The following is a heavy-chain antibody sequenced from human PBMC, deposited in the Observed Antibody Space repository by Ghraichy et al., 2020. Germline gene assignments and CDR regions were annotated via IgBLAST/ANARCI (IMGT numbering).Heavy chain of an antibody. Sequence: GGSLRLSCAASEFTFSDYWMSWVRQAPGKGLEWVANIKKDGSDKYYVDSVKGRFSISRDNAKNSLYLQMNSLRAEDTAVYYCARWGNSWSDFDFWGQGTLVTVSS. V-gene: IGHV3-7*03. D-gene: IGHD6-13*01. CDR3: ARWGNSWSDFDF. CDR2: IKKDGSDK. J-gene: IGHJ4*02. CDR1: EFTFSDYW.